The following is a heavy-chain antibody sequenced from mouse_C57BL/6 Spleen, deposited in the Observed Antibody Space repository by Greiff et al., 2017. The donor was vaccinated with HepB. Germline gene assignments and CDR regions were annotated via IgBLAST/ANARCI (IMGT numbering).Heavy chain of an antibody. Sequence: VQLKESGGDLVKPGGSLKLSCAASGFTFSSYGMSWVRQTPDKRLEWVATISSGGSYTYYPDSVKGRFTISRDNAKNTLYLQMSSLKSEDTAMYYCARHASITTVVGFDVWGTGTTVTVSS. D-gene: IGHD1-1*01. CDR2: ISSGGSYT. J-gene: IGHJ1*03. CDR3: ARHASITTVVGFDV. V-gene: IGHV5-6*01. CDR1: GFTFSSYG.